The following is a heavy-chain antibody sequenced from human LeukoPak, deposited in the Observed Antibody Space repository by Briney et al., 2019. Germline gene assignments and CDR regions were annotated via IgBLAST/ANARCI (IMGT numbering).Heavy chain of an antibody. V-gene: IGHV1-2*02. CDR3: LSGYDLYY. J-gene: IGHJ4*02. Sequence: GASVKVSCKASVSTPTGYWMHWVRQAPGQGLEWMGWINPNSGDTNYGQKFQGRVTMTRDTSISTAYMELSRLRSDDTAVYNCLSGYDLYYWGQGTLVTVSS. CDR1: VSTPTGYW. D-gene: IGHD5-12*01. CDR2: INPNSGDT.